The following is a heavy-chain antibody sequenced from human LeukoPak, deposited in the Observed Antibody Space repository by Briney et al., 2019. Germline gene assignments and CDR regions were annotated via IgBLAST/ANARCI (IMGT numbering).Heavy chain of an antibody. CDR2: ISSSSSTI. CDR3: ARDGIVGATTSFDY. J-gene: IGHJ4*02. Sequence: PGGSLRLSCAASGFTSSSYSMNWVRQAPGKGLEWVSYISSSSSTIYYADSVKGRFTISRDNAKNSLYLQMNSLRAEDTAVYYCARDGIVGATTSFDYWGQGTLVTVSS. CDR1: GFTSSSYS. D-gene: IGHD1-26*01. V-gene: IGHV3-48*01.